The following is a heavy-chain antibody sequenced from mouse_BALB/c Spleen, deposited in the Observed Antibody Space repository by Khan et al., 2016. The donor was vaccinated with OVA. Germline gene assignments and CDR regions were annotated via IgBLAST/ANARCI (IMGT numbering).Heavy chain of an antibody. CDR1: GFTFSDYG. J-gene: IGHJ3*01. Sequence: EVELVESGGGLVQPGGSRKLSCAASGFTFSDYGMAWVRQAPGKGPEWVAFISDLAYTFYYADTVPGRFTLSRENAKNTLYLDMSSLRSGDTAMYYCARGGGTAPFAYWGQGTLVTVSA. CDR2: ISDLAYTF. V-gene: IGHV5-15*02. CDR3: ARGGGTAPFAY. D-gene: IGHD1-2*01.